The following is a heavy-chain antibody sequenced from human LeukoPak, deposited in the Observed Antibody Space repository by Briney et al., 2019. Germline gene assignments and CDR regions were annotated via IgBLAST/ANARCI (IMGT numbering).Heavy chain of an antibody. J-gene: IGHJ6*03. V-gene: IGHV3-23*01. CDR1: GVTNS. D-gene: IGHD1-26*01. CDR3: AAWDPNFYYMDV. CDR2: ISANGGGT. Sequence: GGSLRLSCAMSGVTNSMSWVRQAPGKGLEWVSSISANGGGTHYTGSVKGRFTISRDNSKKTIYLQMNSLRVDDTAKYFCAAWDPNFYYMDVWGKGTTVTVSS.